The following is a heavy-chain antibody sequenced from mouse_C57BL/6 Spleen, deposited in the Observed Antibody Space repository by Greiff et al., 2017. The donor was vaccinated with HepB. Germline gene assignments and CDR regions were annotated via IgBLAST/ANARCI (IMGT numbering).Heavy chain of an antibody. V-gene: IGHV1-72*01. CDR1: GYTFTSYW. Sequence: QVQLQQPGAELVKPGASVKLSCKASGYTFTSYWMHWVKQRPGRGLEWIGRIDPNSGGTKYNEKFKSKATLTVDKPSSTAYMQLSSLTSEDSAVYCGALYDSSYVDYFDYWGQGTTLTVSS. CDR3: ALYDSSYVDYFDY. CDR2: IDPNSGGT. D-gene: IGHD1-1*01. J-gene: IGHJ2*01.